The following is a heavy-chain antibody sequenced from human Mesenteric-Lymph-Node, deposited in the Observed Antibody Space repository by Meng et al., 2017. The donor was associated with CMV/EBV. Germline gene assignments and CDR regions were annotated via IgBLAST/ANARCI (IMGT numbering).Heavy chain of an antibody. D-gene: IGHD6-19*01. CDR3: ASAGYSSGWYALDY. CDR2: IKQDGSEK. CDR1: GFIFSDLW. J-gene: IGHJ4*02. Sequence: GESLKISCGGSGFIFSDLWMSWVRQAPGKGLEWVANIKQDGSEKYYADSVEGRFTISRDNTNNSMYLQMNSLRAEDTAVYYCASAGYSSGWYALDYWGQGTLVTVSS. V-gene: IGHV3-7*01.